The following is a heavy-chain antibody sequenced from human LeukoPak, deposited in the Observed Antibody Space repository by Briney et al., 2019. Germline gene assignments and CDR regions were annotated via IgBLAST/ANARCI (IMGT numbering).Heavy chain of an antibody. CDR3: ARGRWLDNY. Sequence: SETLTLPCAVCGGSFSGYYWSWIRQPPGKGLEWIGEINHSGSTNYNPSLKSRVTISVDRSKNQFSLKLSSVTAADTAVYYCARGRWLDNYWGQGTLVTVSS. D-gene: IGHD6-19*01. J-gene: IGHJ4*02. CDR1: GGSFSGYY. V-gene: IGHV4-34*01. CDR2: INHSGST.